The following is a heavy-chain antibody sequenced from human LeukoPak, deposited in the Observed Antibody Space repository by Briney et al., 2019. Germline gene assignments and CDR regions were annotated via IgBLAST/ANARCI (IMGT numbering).Heavy chain of an antibody. CDR2: ISGSGGST. V-gene: IGHV3-23*01. Sequence: PGGSLRLCCAASGFTFSSYAMSWVRQAPGKGLEWVSAISGSGGSTYYADSVKGRFTISRDNSKNTLYLQMNSLRAEDTAVYYCAKDRRHPAATHTGVDYWGQGTLVTVSS. CDR1: GFTFSSYA. CDR3: AKDRRHPAATHTGVDY. J-gene: IGHJ4*02. D-gene: IGHD2-15*01.